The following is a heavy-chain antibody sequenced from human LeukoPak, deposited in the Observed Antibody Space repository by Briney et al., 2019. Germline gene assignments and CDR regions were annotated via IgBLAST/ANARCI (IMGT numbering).Heavy chain of an antibody. CDR3: ARVMGNWNHPRFGAPAYYYYGMDV. J-gene: IGHJ6*02. D-gene: IGHD1-1*01. CDR2: IYYSGST. V-gene: IGHV4-61*08. Sequence: SETLSLTCTVSGGSISSGGYYWSWIRQPPGKGLEWIGYIYYSGSTNYNPSLKSRVTISVDTSKNQFSLKLSSVTAADTAVYYCARVMGNWNHPRFGAPAYYYYGMDVWGQGTTVTVSS. CDR1: GGSISSGGYY.